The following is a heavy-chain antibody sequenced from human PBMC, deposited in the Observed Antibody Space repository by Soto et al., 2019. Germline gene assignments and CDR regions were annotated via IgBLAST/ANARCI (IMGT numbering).Heavy chain of an antibody. CDR1: GGSFSGYY. CDR3: ARVTMVRESSPPAWFWFDP. D-gene: IGHD3-10*01. Sequence: QVQLQQWGAGLLKPSETLSLTCAVYGGSFSGYYWSWIRQPPGKGLEWIGEINHSGSTNYNPSLKGQVTISVETPKNQSSLKLSSVTAAYTAVYYCARVTMVRESSPPAWFWFDPWGQGTLVTVSS. CDR2: INHSGST. J-gene: IGHJ5*02. V-gene: IGHV4-34*01.